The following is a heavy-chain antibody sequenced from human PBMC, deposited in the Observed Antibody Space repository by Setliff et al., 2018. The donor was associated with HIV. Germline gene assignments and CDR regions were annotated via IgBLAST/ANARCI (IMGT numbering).Heavy chain of an antibody. V-gene: IGHV4-34*01. CDR2: INHSGST. D-gene: IGHD3-3*01. Sequence: SETLSLTCDVYGGSFSGYYWSWIRLPPGKGLEWIGEINHSGSTNYNPSLKSRVTISVDTSKNQFSLKLSSVTAADTAVYYCARTRSDFWSGYSPYYYYYMDVWGKGTTVTVSS. CDR3: ARTRSDFWSGYSPYYYYYMDV. CDR1: GGSFSGYY. J-gene: IGHJ6*03.